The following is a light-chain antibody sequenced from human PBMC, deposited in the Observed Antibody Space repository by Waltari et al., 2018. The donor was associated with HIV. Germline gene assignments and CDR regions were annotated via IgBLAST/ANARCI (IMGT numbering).Light chain of an antibody. Sequence: DIQMTQSPSSLSASVWDSVTITCRASQGISNSLAWYQQKPGKAPKLLLYAASRVQSGVPSRCSGSGAGTDCTLTISSLQPEDFATYYCQQYYSTPRTFGQGTKVEIK. CDR2: AAS. V-gene: IGKV1-NL1*01. CDR1: QGISNS. CDR3: QQYYSTPRT. J-gene: IGKJ1*01.